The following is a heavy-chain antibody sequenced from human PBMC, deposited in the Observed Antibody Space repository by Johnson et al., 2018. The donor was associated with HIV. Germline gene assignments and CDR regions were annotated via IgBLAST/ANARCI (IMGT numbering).Heavy chain of an antibody. CDR1: GLTFSSYG. V-gene: IGHV3-30*02. J-gene: IGHJ3*02. CDR3: AMYHTMIGWGGAFDI. D-gene: IGHD3-22*01. Sequence: QVQLVESGGGVVQPGGSLRLSCAASGLTFSSYGMHWVRQAPGKGLEWVAFTAHDESITHYADSVKVRFTMSRDNSKSTLYLQLNSLRAKDTSVYYCAMYHTMIGWGGAFDIWSQGTMVTVSS. CDR2: TAHDESIT.